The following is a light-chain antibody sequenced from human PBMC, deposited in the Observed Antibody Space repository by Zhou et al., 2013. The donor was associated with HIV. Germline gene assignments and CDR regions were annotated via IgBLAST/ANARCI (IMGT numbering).Light chain of an antibody. V-gene: IGKV1-5*03. Sequence: DIQMTQSPSTLSASVGDRVTITCRASQSVGDWLAWYQQKPGKAPKLLIYKASTLEGGAPARFSGSGSGTEFTLTISSLQPADFATYYCQHFYNYPLSFGGGTQGGNQT. CDR1: QSVGDW. J-gene: IGKJ4*01. CDR2: KAS. CDR3: QHFYNYPLS.